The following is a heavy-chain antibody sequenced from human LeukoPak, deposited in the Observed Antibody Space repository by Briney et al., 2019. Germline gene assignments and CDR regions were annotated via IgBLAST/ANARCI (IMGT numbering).Heavy chain of an antibody. D-gene: IGHD5-12*01. CDR2: IYPGDSDT. J-gene: IGHJ6*02. Sequence: GESLKITCKGSGYSFTSYWIGWVRQMPGKGLEWMGIIYPGDSDTRYSPSFQGQVTISADKSISTAYLQWSSLKASDTAMYYCARVSGYDYNEYGMDVWGQGTTVTVSS. V-gene: IGHV5-51*01. CDR3: ARVSGYDYNEYGMDV. CDR1: GYSFTSYW.